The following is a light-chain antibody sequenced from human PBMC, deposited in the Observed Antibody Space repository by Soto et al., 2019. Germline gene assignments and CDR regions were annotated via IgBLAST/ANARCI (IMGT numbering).Light chain of an antibody. J-gene: IGLJ3*02. CDR3: GTWDSSLSVGV. CDR1: SSNIGSNY. Sequence: QSVLTQPPSVSAAPGQKVTISCSGSSSNIGSNYVSWYQHLPGTAPKLLIYDNYKRPSGIPDRFSGSKSGTSATLGITGLQTGDEADYYCGTWDSSLSVGVFGGGTKLTVL. CDR2: DNY. V-gene: IGLV1-51*01.